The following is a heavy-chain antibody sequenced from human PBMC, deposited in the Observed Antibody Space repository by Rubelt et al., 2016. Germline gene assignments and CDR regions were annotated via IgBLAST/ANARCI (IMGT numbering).Heavy chain of an antibody. CDR1: GGSISSYY. CDR3: ARDQGDSFDY. J-gene: IGHJ4*02. CDR2: FYYSGGT. V-gene: IGHV4-59*01. Sequence: QVQLQESGPGLVKPSETLSLTCTVSGGSISSYYWSWIRQPPGKGLQWIGFFYYSGGTKYNPSLKSRVTISGDTSKNQFSLKVSSVTAADTAVYYCARDQGDSFDYWGQGILVSVSS.